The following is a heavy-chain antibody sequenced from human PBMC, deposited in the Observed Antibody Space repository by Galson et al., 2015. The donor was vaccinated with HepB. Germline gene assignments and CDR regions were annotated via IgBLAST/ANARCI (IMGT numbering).Heavy chain of an antibody. V-gene: IGHV5-10-1*01. Sequence: QSGAEVKKPGESLRTSCKGSGYSFTSYWISWVRQMPGKGLEWMGRIDPSDSYISYSPSFQGHVIISTDKSISTAYLQWSSLKASDTAVYYCARHRLDDFWSGRNYWYFDLWGRGTLVAVSS. CDR3: ARHRLDDFWSGRNYWYFDL. CDR2: IDPSDSYI. CDR1: GYSFTSYW. J-gene: IGHJ2*01. D-gene: IGHD3-3*01.